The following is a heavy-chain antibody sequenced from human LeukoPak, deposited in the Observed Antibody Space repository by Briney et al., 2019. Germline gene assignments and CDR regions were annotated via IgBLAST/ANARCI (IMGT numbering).Heavy chain of an antibody. CDR3: ARSLLGYGGSARALDY. V-gene: IGHV1-18*01. CDR1: GYTFTSYG. CDR2: ISAYNGNT. J-gene: IGHJ4*02. D-gene: IGHD4-23*01. Sequence: GASVKVSCKASGYTFTSYGISWVRQAPGQGLEWMGWISAYNGNTNYAQKLQGRVTMTTDTSTSTAYMELRSLRSDDTAVYYCARSLLGYGGSARALDYWGQGTLVTVSS.